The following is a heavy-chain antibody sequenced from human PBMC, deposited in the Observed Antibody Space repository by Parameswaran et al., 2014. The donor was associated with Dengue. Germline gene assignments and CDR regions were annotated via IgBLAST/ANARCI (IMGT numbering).Heavy chain of an antibody. Sequence: VRNGESLKISCAASGFPFSSYWMHWVRQAPGKGLVWVSRINSDGSSTSYADSVKGRFTISRDNAKNTLYLQMNSLRAEDTAVYYCARDFVVGPAAYFDYWGQGTLVTVSS. CDR3: ARDFVVGPAAYFDY. D-gene: IGHD2-2*01. V-gene: IGHV3-74*01. J-gene: IGHJ4*02. CDR1: GFPFSSYW. CDR2: INSDGSST.